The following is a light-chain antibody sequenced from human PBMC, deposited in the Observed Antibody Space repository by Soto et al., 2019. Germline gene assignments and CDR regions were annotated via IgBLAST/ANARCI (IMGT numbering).Light chain of an antibody. CDR3: QQYNSYSSIT. J-gene: IGKJ5*01. Sequence: DVQMTQSPSTLSASVGDRVTITCRASQSIDNWLAWYQHKPGKAPNLLIYQAYTLETGVPSRFSGSGSGTEFTLTISSLQSDDFATYYCQQYNSYSSITFGQGTRLEIK. CDR1: QSIDNW. V-gene: IGKV1-5*03. CDR2: QAY.